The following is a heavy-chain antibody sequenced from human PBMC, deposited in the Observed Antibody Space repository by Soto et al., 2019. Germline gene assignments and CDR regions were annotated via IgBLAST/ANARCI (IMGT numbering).Heavy chain of an antibody. CDR1: AGTFINYA. CDR2: IIPMFGIT. V-gene: IGHV1-69*01. D-gene: IGHD6-6*01. CDR3: VPLQPSEITGRPGMDV. Sequence: QVQLVQSGAEVKRPGSSVKVSCKASAGTFINYAITWVRQAPGQGLEWMGGIIPMFGITNYAQEFQGRVTITADDSASTAYMELSSLRSEDTAVCYCVPLQPSEITGRPGMDVWGQGTTVTVS. J-gene: IGHJ6*02.